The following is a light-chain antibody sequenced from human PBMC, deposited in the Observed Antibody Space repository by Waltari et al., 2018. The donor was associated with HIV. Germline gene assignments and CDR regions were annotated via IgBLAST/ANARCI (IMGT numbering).Light chain of an antibody. J-gene: IGLJ2*01. V-gene: IGLV1-47*01. CDR3: AAWDGSHVV. Sequence: QSVLTQPPSASVTPGQRVTISCSGSSSNIGSYYVYWYQQLPGTAPKLLIYRNNQRPSGVPDRFSGSKSGTSASLAISGLRSEDEADYYCAAWDGSHVVFGGGTKLTVL. CDR2: RNN. CDR1: SSNIGSYY.